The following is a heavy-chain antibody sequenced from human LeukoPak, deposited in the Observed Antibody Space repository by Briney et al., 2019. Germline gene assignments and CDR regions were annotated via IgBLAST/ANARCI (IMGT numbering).Heavy chain of an antibody. D-gene: IGHD3-22*01. Sequence: SETLSLTCSVSGDSVSRSDSYWDWIRQPPGKGLEWIGTIYYSGRTYYSPSLKIRVTMSVDPSNNQSSLNLRSVTAADTALYYCARRRYYDGSGYLEWGQGTLLSVSS. CDR2: IYYSGRT. V-gene: IGHV4-39*01. J-gene: IGHJ1*01. CDR3: ARRRYYDGSGYLE. CDR1: GDSVSRSDSY.